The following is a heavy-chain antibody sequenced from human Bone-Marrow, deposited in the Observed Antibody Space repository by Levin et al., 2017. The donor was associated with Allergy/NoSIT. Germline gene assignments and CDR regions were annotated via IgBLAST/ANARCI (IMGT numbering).Heavy chain of an antibody. CDR2: ISSSSSYI. CDR1: GFTFSSYS. V-gene: IGHV3-21*01. J-gene: IGHJ4*02. Sequence: PGGSLRLSCAASGFTFSSYSMNWVRQAPGKGLEWVSSISSSSSYIYYADSVKGRFTISRDNAKNSLYLQMNSLRAEDSAIYYCARAQTTGYYYADYWGQGTLVTVSS. D-gene: IGHD3-9*01. CDR3: ARAQTTGYYYADY.